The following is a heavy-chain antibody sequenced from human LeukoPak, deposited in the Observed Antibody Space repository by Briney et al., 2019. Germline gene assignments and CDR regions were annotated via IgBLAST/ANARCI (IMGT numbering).Heavy chain of an antibody. V-gene: IGHV3-30-3*01. CDR1: GITFSSYD. CDR3: VLGHYGGLFDN. D-gene: IGHD4-23*01. Sequence: PGGSLRLSCAASGITFSSYDMHWVRQAPGKGLEWVAVISNDGSNKDYADSVKGRFTISRDNSKNTLYVQMNSLRAEDTAVYYCVLGHYGGLFDNWGQGALVTVSS. J-gene: IGHJ4*02. CDR2: ISNDGSNK.